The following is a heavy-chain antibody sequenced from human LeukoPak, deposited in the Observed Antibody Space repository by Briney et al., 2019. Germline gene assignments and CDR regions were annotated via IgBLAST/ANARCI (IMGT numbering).Heavy chain of an antibody. J-gene: IGHJ4*02. Sequence: GGSLRLSCAASGFTLSTYTMNWVRQAPGKGLEWVSSISTSSNYIYYSDSVKGRFTISRDNAKNSLYLQMNSLRAEDTAVYYCARDSPSSTSWGYWGQGTLVTVSS. CDR1: GFTLSTYT. CDR3: ARDSPSSTSWGY. V-gene: IGHV3-21*01. D-gene: IGHD2-2*01. CDR2: ISTSSNYI.